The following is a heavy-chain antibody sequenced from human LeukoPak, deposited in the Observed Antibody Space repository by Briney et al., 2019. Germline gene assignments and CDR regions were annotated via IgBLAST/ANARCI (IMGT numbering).Heavy chain of an antibody. CDR3: AKDTRYDYYFDY. J-gene: IGHJ4*02. V-gene: IGHV1-69*13. D-gene: IGHD5-12*01. Sequence: SVKVSCKASGGTFSSYAISWVRQAPGQGLEWMGGIIPIFGTANYAQKFQGRVTITADESTSTAYMELSSLRSEDTAVYYCAKDTRYDYYFDYWGQGTLVTVSS. CDR1: GGTFSSYA. CDR2: IIPIFGTA.